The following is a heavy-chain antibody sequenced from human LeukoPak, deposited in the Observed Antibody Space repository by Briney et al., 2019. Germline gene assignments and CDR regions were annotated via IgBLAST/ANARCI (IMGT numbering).Heavy chain of an antibody. CDR1: GYTFTSYY. CDR3: ARGKTMVYCGGDCYRFDN. Sequence: ASVKVSCKASGYTFTSYYMHWVRQAPGQGLECVGWINPNSGGTNYAQKFQGRVTMTRDTSISTAYMELSRLLSGDTAVYYCARGKTMVYCGGDCYRFDNWGQGTLVTVSS. J-gene: IGHJ4*02. CDR2: INPNSGGT. D-gene: IGHD2-21*02. V-gene: IGHV1-2*02.